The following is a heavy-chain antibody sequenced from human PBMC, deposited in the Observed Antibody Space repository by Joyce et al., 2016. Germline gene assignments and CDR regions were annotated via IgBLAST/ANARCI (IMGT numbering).Heavy chain of an antibody. V-gene: IGHV1-2*02. D-gene: IGHD3-10*01. CDR3: AGHGSGMNGGGDY. Sequence: QVQLVQSGAEVKKPGASVKVSCKASGYTFTGHYMHWVRQAPGQGLEWMGWVNPNRGGTNNAQKFQGRVTMTRDTSISTGYMELSRLRSDDTAVYYCAGHGSGMNGGGDYWGQGTLVTVSS. J-gene: IGHJ4*02. CDR1: GYTFTGHY. CDR2: VNPNRGGT.